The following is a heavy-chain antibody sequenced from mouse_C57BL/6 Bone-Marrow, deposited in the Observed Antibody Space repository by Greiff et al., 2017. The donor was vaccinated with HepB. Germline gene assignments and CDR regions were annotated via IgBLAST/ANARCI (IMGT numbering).Heavy chain of an antibody. CDR3: ARYFAIDY. CDR2: IDPSDSYT. Sequence: QVQLQQPGAELVKPGASVKLSCKASGYTFTSYWMQWVKQRPGQGLEWIGEIDPSDSYTNYNQKFKGKATLTVDTSSSTAYMQLSSLSSEDSAVYYCARYFAIDYWGQGTSVTVSS. CDR1: GYTFTSYW. J-gene: IGHJ4*01. V-gene: IGHV1-50*01.